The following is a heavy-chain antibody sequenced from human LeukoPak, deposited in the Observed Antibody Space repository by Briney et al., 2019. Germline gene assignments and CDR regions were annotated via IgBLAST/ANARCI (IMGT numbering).Heavy chain of an antibody. D-gene: IGHD1-26*01. CDR2: ITSNGDKT. J-gene: IGHJ4*02. V-gene: IGHV3-64*01. Sequence: GGSLRLSCAASGFTFSSYAMHWVRQAPGKGLEYVSAITSNGDKTYYGNSVKGRFTISRDNSKNTLYLQMGSLRIEDMAVCYCARAGATTLFDYWGQGTLVTVSS. CDR3: ARAGATTLFDY. CDR1: GFTFSSYA.